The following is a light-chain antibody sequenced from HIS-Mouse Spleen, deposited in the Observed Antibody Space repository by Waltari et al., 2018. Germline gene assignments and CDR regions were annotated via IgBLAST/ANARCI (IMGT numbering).Light chain of an antibody. V-gene: IGLV2-11*01. CDR1: SSDVRGYNS. CDR3: CSYAGSYTWV. CDR2: DVS. Sequence: QSALTQPRPVSGSPGQSVTISCTGTSSDVRGYNSVSWYQQHPGKAPKLMIYDVSKRPSGVPDRFSGSKSGNTASLTISGLQAEDEADYYCCSYAGSYTWVFGGGTKLTVL. J-gene: IGLJ3*02.